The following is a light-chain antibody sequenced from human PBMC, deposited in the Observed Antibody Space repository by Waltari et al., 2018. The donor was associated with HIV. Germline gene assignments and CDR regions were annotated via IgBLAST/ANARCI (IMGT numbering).Light chain of an antibody. CDR3: SSYTSSSTLV. CDR1: SSDVGSYYR. CDR2: EVG. J-gene: IGLJ2*01. V-gene: IGLV2-18*02. Sequence: QSALTQPPSVSGSPGQSVTISCTGTSSDVGSYYRVPWYQQPPGTAPNLLIYEVGNRPSGVPHRFSGSKSGNTASLTISGLQAEDEADYYCSSYTSSSTLVFGGGTKLTVL.